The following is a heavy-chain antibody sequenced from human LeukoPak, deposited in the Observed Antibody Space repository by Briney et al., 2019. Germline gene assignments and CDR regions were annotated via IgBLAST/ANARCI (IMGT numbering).Heavy chain of an antibody. J-gene: IGHJ4*02. V-gene: IGHV3-21*01. CDR2: ISSSSTYI. CDR1: GFSFSIYY. D-gene: IGHD6-13*01. Sequence: PGGSLRLSCAASGFSFSIYYVNWVRQAPGKGLEWVSCISSSSTYIYYSDSVRGRFAISRDNAKNSLYLQMNSLRAEDTAVYYCARKIAYSSSWCFDYWGQGTLVTVSS. CDR3: ARKIAYSSSWCFDY.